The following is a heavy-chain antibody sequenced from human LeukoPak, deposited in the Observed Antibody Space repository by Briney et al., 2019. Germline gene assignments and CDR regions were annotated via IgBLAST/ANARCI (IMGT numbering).Heavy chain of an antibody. CDR1: GFTFSSYG. J-gene: IGHJ4*02. CDR3: AKAEGYCSGGSCYPTSFDY. Sequence: GGTLRLPCAASGFTFSSYGMSWVRQAPGKGLEWVSAISGSGGSTYYADSVKGRFTISRDNSKNTLYLQMNSLRAEDTAVYYCAKAEGYCSGGSCYPTSFDYWGQGTLVTVSS. V-gene: IGHV3-23*01. D-gene: IGHD2-15*01. CDR2: ISGSGGST.